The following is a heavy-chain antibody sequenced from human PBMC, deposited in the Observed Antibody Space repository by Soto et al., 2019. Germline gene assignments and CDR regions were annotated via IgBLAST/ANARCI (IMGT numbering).Heavy chain of an antibody. V-gene: IGHV3-23*01. CDR1: GFTLTNYA. J-gene: IGHJ4*02. CDR3: ARYVAPSPTVIRAFDY. Sequence: GGSLRLSCVASGFTLTNYAMTWVRQAPGKGLEWVSVISGSGASIYYADSVKGRFTISRDTSSNTLYLQMNGLRAEGAALYYCARYVAPSPTVIRAFDYWGQGTLVTVSS. CDR2: ISGSGASI. D-gene: IGHD1-1*01.